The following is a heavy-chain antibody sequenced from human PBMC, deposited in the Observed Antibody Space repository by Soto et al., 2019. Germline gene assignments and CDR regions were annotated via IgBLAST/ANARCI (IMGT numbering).Heavy chain of an antibody. CDR3: AKDPEYRRSTLRNYFDY. CDR1: GFSFSDYG. V-gene: IGHV3-30*18. CDR2: IPYDGSNQ. D-gene: IGHD6-6*01. J-gene: IGHJ4*02. Sequence: QVQLVESGGGVVQPGRSLRLSCVVSGFSFSDYGMHWVRQAPGKGLEWVAVIPYDGSNQYYADSVKGRFTISRDNSKNTLYLQMNSLRAEDTAVYYCAKDPEYRRSTLRNYFDYWGQGTLDTVSS.